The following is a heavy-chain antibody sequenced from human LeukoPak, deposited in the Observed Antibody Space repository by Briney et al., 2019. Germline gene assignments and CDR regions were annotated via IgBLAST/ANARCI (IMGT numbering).Heavy chain of an antibody. CDR1: DDSISGHY. V-gene: IGHV4-59*11. J-gene: IGHJ3*02. D-gene: IGHD1-14*01. CDR2: ISYVGST. Sequence: SETLSLTCTVSDDSISGHYLTWIRQPPGKGLEWIGYISYVGSTNYNPSLKSRVTISVDTSKNLFSLRLRSVTAADTAVYYCARDQISINALDMWGQGTMVTVSS. CDR3: ARDQISINALDM.